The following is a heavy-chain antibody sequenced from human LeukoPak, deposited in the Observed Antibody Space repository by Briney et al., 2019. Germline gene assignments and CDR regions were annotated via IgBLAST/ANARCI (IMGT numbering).Heavy chain of an antibody. CDR2: INSDGSST. Sequence: GGSLRLSCAASGFTFSSYWMHWVRQAPGKGLVWVSRINSDGSSTSYADSVKGRFTVSRDDSKNTLYLQMNSLRPEDTAVYYCAKDGASGRNFDWLLDTWGQGTLVIVSS. CDR1: GFTFSSYW. V-gene: IGHV3-74*01. CDR3: AKDGASGRNFDWLLDT. D-gene: IGHD3-9*01. J-gene: IGHJ4*02.